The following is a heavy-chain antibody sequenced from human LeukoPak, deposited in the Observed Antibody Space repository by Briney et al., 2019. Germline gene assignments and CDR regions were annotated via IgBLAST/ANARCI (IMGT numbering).Heavy chain of an antibody. CDR1: GGSFSGYY. J-gene: IGHJ5*02. CDR2: INHSGST. Sequence: SETLSLTCAVYGGSFSGYYWSWIRQPPGKGLEWIGEINHSGSTNYNPSLKSRVTISVDTSKNQFSLKLSSVTAADTAVYYCARGGGIGYCSSTSCYWFDPWGQGTLVTVSS. CDR3: ARGGGIGYCSSTSCYWFDP. V-gene: IGHV4-34*01. D-gene: IGHD2-2*01.